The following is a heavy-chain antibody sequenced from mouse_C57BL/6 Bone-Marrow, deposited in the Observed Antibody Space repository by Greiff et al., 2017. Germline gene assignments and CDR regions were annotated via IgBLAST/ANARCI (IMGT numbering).Heavy chain of an antibody. CDR2: IYPGNSDT. CDR3: TREEDGNSYYYAMDY. J-gene: IGHJ4*01. CDR1: GYTFTSYW. Sequence: EVQLQESGTVLARPGASVKMSCKTSGYTFTSYWMHWVKQRPGQGLEWIGAIYPGNSDTSYNQKFKGKAKLTAVTSASTAYMELSSLTNEDSEVYYCTREEDGNSYYYAMDYWGQGTSVTVSS. V-gene: IGHV1-5*01. D-gene: IGHD2-1*01.